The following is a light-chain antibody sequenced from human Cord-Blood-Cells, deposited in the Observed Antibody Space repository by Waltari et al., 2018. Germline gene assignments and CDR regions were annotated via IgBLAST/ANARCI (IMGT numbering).Light chain of an antibody. V-gene: IGKV4-1*01. Sequence: DIVMTQSPDSLAVSLGERATINCKSSQSVLYISNNKNYLACYQQKPGPPPKLLIYWASTRDSGVRDRFSGSGSGKAFTLTISSLQAEDVAVYYCQPYYSTPYPFGQGTKLEIK. CDR3: QPYYSTPYP. CDR2: WAS. CDR1: QSVLYISNNKNY. J-gene: IGKJ2*01.